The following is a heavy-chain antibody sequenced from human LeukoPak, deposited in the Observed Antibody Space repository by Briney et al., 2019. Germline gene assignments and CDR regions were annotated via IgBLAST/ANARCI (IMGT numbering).Heavy chain of an antibody. CDR2: ISGGGGYT. D-gene: IGHD6-6*01. V-gene: IGHV3-23*01. Sequence: GGSLRLSCAASGFTFSSYAMSWVRQAPGTGLEWVSGISGGGGYTYYADSVKGRFSISRDNSKNTLYLQMNSLRAEDTAVYYCAKAPAPGYSSSNYFDYWGQGTLVTVSS. CDR1: GFTFSSYA. J-gene: IGHJ4*02. CDR3: AKAPAPGYSSSNYFDY.